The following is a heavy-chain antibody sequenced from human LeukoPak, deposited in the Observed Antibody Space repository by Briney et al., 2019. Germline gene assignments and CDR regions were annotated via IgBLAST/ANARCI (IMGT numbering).Heavy chain of an antibody. Sequence: SAKVSCKASGGTFGSYAISWVRQAPGQGLEWMGGIIPIFGTANYAQKFQGRVTITADESTSTAYMELSSLRSEDTAVYYCARSYGDRYCYYYAMDVWGQGTTVTVSS. D-gene: IGHD4-17*01. V-gene: IGHV1-69*13. CDR1: GGTFGSYA. J-gene: IGHJ6*02. CDR3: ARSYGDRYCYYYAMDV. CDR2: IIPIFGTA.